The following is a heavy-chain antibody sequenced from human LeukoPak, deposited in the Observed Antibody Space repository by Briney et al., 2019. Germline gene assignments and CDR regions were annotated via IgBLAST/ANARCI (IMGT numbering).Heavy chain of an antibody. CDR1: GASVSSGDYH. D-gene: IGHD3-9*01. CDR3: VTYFVNGGGRGH. J-gene: IGHJ4*02. V-gene: IGHV4-61*08. CDR2: HNQNP. Sequence: NPSETLSLTCTVSGASVSSGDYHWSWVRQAPGKGLEWIGHNQNPSYNPSLKSRAVISIHTSRNQFSLTLNTVTAADTATYFCVTYFVNGGGRGHWGPGALVTVSS.